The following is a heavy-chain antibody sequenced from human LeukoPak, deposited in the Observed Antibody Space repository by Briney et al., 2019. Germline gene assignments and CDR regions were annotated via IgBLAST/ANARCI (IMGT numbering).Heavy chain of an antibody. D-gene: IGHD2-2*01. V-gene: IGHV3-23*01. CDR2: ISNSGGST. CDR1: GFTFSSYA. CDR3: ASPPLYCSSTSCPFDY. J-gene: IGHJ4*02. Sequence: GGSLRLSSAASGFTFSSYAMTWVRQAPGKGLEWVSTISNSGGSTYYADSVKGRFTISSDSSKNTLYLQMNSLRAEDTAVYYCASPPLYCSSTSCPFDYWGQGTLVTVSS.